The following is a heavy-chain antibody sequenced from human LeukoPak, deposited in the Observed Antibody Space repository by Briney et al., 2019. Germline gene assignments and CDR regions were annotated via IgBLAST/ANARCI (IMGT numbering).Heavy chain of an antibody. CDR2: IYSSGNT. Sequence: SETLSLTCAVSGASISSSNYYWGWVRQSPGKGLEWIGNIYSSGNTYYNASLKSRVTMYIDTSKNHFSLELSSATAADTAVYFCARGRVSSSTWYSTYYYYFYMDVWGRGTTVTVSS. J-gene: IGHJ6*03. D-gene: IGHD6-13*01. CDR3: ARGRVSSSTWYSTYYYYFYMDV. CDR1: GASISSSNYY. V-gene: IGHV4-39*07.